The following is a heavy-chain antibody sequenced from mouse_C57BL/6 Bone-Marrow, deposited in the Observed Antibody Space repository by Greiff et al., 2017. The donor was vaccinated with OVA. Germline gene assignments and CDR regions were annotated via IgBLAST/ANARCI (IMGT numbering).Heavy chain of an antibody. CDR1: GFTFSDFY. D-gene: IGHD2-2*01. CDR3: ARDAGGYDDGWYFDV. Sequence: EVMVVESGGGLVQSGRSLRLSCATSGFTFSDFYMEWVRQAPGKGLEWIAASRNKANDYTTEYSASVKGRFIVSRDTSQSILYLQMNALRAEDTAIYYCARDAGGYDDGWYFDVWGTGTTVTVSS. V-gene: IGHV7-1*01. J-gene: IGHJ1*03. CDR2: SRNKANDYTT.